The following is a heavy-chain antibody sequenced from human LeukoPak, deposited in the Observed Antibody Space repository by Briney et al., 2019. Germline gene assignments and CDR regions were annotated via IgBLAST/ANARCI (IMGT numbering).Heavy chain of an antibody. CDR2: IYYSGST. CDR1: GGSISSYY. Sequence: SETLSLTCTVSGGSISSYYWSWIRQPPGKGLEWIGYIYYSGSTNYNPSLKSRVTISVDTSKNQFSLKLSSVTAADTAVYYCARGLWGSYYFDYWGQGTLVTVSS. V-gene: IGHV4-59*01. J-gene: IGHJ4*02. D-gene: IGHD3-16*01. CDR3: ARGLWGSYYFDY.